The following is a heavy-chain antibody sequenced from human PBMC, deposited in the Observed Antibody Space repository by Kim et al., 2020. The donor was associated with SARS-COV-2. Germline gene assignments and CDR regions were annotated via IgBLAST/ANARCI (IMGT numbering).Heavy chain of an antibody. Sequence: GGSLRLSCAASGFTFSSHVMHWVRQAPGKGLEWVALISYEGSTQKTTDSVKGRFTASRDNSKNTPFLQMNSRRPEDTAVYYCARNLVGDTDLGPWGQGTLVPVSS. V-gene: IGHV3-30*04. CDR2: ISYEGSTQ. CDR3: ARNLVGDTDLGP. J-gene: IGHJ5*02. D-gene: IGHD1-26*01. CDR1: GFTFSSHV.